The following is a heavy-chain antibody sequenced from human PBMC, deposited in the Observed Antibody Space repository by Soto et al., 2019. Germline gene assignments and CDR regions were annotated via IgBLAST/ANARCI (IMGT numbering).Heavy chain of an antibody. CDR3: ARVDYYGSGSPPPFDY. D-gene: IGHD3-10*01. V-gene: IGHV3-7*01. CDR2: IKQDGSEK. CDR1: GFTFSSYW. J-gene: IGHJ4*02. Sequence: EVQLVESGGGLVQPGGSLRLSCAASGFTFSSYWMSWVRQAPGKGLEWVANIKQDGSEKYYVDSVKGRFTISRDNAKNSLYLQMNSRRAEDTAVYYCARVDYYGSGSPPPFDYWGQGTLVTVSS.